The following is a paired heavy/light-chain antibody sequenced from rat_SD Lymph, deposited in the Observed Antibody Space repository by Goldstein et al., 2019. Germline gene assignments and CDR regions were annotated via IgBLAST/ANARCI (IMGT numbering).Heavy chain of an antibody. V-gene: IGHV2-63*01. J-gene: IGHJ3*01. CDR3: TRDSTVMGFAY. CDR1: GFSLTSYS. Sequence: QVQLKESGPGLVQPSETLSLTCTVSGFSLTSYSVSWVRQPSGKGPEWMGRMWYDGDTAYNSALKSRLSISRDTSKNQVFLKMNSLQTDDTGTYYCTRDSTVMGFAYWGQGTLVTVSS. D-gene: IGHD1-1*01. CDR2: MWYDGDT.
Light chain of an antibody. J-gene: IGKJ2-1*01. CDR3: QQWSSTPHT. CDR1: SSVSY. V-gene: IGKV4S7*01. Sequence: EIVLTQSPTTIAASPGEKVTITCRASSSVSYMYWYQQKPGASPKPWIYDTSKLASGVPNRFSGSGSGTSYSLTINTMETEDAATYYCQQWSSTPHTFGAGTKLELK. CDR2: DTS.